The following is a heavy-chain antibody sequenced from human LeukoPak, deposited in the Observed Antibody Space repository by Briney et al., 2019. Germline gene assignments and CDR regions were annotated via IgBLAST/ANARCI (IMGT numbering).Heavy chain of an antibody. CDR3: ARDEYSYGYRYYFDY. V-gene: IGHV3-30*04. CDR2: ISYDGSNK. Sequence: PGRSLRLSCAASGVTFSSYAMHWVRQAPGKGLEWVAVISYDGSNKYYADSVKGRFTISRDNSKNTLYLQMNSLRAEDTAVYYCARDEYSYGYRYYFDYWGQGTLVTVSS. D-gene: IGHD5-18*01. CDR1: GVTFSSYA. J-gene: IGHJ4*02.